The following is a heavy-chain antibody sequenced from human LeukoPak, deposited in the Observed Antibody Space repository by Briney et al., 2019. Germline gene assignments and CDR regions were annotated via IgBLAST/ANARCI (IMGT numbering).Heavy chain of an antibody. CDR1: GYTFTGYY. J-gene: IGHJ4*02. CDR2: INPNSGGT. Sequence: ASVKVSCKASGYTFTGYYMHWVRQAPGQGLEWMGWINPNSGGTNYAQKFQGTVTMTRDTSISTAYMELSRLRSDDTAVYYCARVRGMRTNYYDSSGQPYYFDYWGQGTLVTVSS. D-gene: IGHD3-22*01. CDR3: ARVRGMRTNYYDSSGQPYYFDY. V-gene: IGHV1-2*02.